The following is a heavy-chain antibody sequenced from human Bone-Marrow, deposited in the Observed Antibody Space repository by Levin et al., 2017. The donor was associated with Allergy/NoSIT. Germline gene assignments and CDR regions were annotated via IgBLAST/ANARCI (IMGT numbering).Heavy chain of an antibody. V-gene: IGHV1-69*13. D-gene: IGHD2-2*03. CDR1: GGTFSRQG. J-gene: IGHJ6*03. CDR2: LIPIFGTT. CDR3: ARGRLVMDYYYYMDV. Sequence: SVKVSCKASGGTFSRQGVTWVRQAPGQGLEWLGGLIPIFGTTNYAQRLQGRLTITVDESTSTLYMELSNLRPEDTAVYYCARGRLVMDYYYYMDVWGKGTTVIVAS.